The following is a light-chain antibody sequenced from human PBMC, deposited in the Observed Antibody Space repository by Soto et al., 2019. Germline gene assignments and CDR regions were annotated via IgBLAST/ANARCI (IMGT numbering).Light chain of an antibody. V-gene: IGKV1-8*01. Sequence: AIRMTQSPSSFSASTGDRVTITCRASQGISSYLAWYQQKPGKAPKLLIYAASTLQSGVPSRFSGSGSGTDFTLTNSCLQSEDFATYYCQPYYSYTWTFGQGTKVEIK. J-gene: IGKJ1*01. CDR3: QPYYSYTWT. CDR2: AAS. CDR1: QGISSY.